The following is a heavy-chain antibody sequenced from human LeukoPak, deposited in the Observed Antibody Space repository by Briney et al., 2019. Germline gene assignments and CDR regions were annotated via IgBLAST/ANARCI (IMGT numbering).Heavy chain of an antibody. Sequence: GGSLRPSCAASGFTVRNNYVSWVRQAPGKGLDWVSVIYSMGNTYHVDSVKGRFTISRDNSKNTVYLQMNSLRPEDTAVYYCATMRDGYNWGAHYWGQGTLVTVSS. CDR1: GFTVRNNY. J-gene: IGHJ4*02. D-gene: IGHD5-24*01. CDR2: IYSMGNT. CDR3: ATMRDGYNWGAHY. V-gene: IGHV3-66*01.